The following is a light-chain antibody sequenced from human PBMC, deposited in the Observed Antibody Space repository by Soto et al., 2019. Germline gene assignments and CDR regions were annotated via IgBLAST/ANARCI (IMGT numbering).Light chain of an antibody. Sequence: DVHMTQSASSLSVSVGYRVTITCRASQSISTHLNWYQHKQGKAPNLLIHAASNLQTGVPSRFSGSGYGTDFNLTISSLQTEEFATYYCQQSYNAPRTFGQGTKVDIK. J-gene: IGKJ1*01. CDR2: AAS. V-gene: IGKV1-39*01. CDR3: QQSYNAPRT. CDR1: QSISTH.